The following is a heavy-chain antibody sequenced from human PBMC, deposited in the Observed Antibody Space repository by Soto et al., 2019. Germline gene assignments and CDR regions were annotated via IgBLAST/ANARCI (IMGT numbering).Heavy chain of an antibody. CDR3: AREFEAAAGLDY. CDR2: INPNSGGT. D-gene: IGHD6-13*01. CDR1: GYTFTGYY. J-gene: IGHJ4*02. Sequence: ASVKVSCKASGYTFTGYYMHWVRQAPGQGLEWMGWINPNSGGTNYAQKFQGWVTMTRDTSISTAYMELSRLRSDDTAVYYCAREFEAAAGLDYWGQGTLVTVSS. V-gene: IGHV1-2*04.